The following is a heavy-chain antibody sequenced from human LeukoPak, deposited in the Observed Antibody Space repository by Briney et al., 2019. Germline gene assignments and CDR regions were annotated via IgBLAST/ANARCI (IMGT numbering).Heavy chain of an antibody. J-gene: IGHJ6*03. V-gene: IGHV4-4*07. CDR3: ARGGGLNCYYYYYMDV. Sequence: SETLSLTCTVSGGSISSYYWSWTRQPAGKGLEWIGRIYTSGSTNYNPSLKSRVTMSVDTSKNQFSLKLSSVTAADTAVYYCARGGGLNCYYYYYMDVWGKGTTVTISS. CDR1: GGSISSYY. CDR2: IYTSGST.